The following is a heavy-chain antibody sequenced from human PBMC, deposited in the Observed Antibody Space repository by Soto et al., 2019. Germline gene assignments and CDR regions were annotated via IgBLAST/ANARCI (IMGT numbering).Heavy chain of an antibody. CDR1: GYTFTGYG. CDR2: ISGYNGNT. V-gene: IGHV1-18*01. D-gene: IGHD5-12*01. CDR3: ARQRDGYNYDY. Sequence: GASVKVSCKASGYTFTGYGIGWVRQAPGQGLEWMGWISGYNGNTDYAQKLQGRVTMTTDTSTSTAYMELRSLRSDDTAVYYCARQRDGYNYDYWGQGTLVTVSS. J-gene: IGHJ4*02.